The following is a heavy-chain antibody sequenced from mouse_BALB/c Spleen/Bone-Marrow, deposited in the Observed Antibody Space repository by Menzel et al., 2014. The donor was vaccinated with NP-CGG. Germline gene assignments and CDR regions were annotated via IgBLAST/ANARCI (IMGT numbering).Heavy chain of an antibody. D-gene: IGHD1-3*01. CDR3: ARDIKDDWFAY. CDR2: IRNKANSYTT. V-gene: IGHV7-3*02. CDR1: GFTFTDYY. J-gene: IGHJ3*01. Sequence: EVQLVESGGGLVQPGGSLRLSCATSGFTFTDYYMSWVRQPPGKALEWLGFIRNKANSYTTEYSASVKGRFTISRDNSQSILYLQMNTLRAEGSATYYCARDIKDDWFAYWGQGTLVTVSA.